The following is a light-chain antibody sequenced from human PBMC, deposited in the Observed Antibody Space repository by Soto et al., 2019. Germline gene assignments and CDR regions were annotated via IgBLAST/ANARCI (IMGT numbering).Light chain of an antibody. J-gene: IGKJ4*01. Sequence: EIVMTQSPATLSVSPGERATLFCRASQTVSSIFLAWYQQKPGQAPRLLIHGASTRATGIPARFSGSGSGTEFTLTISSLQSEDFAVYYCQQYSAWPLTSGGGTKVEIK. CDR1: QTVSSI. V-gene: IGKV3-15*01. CDR3: QQYSAWPLT. CDR2: GAS.